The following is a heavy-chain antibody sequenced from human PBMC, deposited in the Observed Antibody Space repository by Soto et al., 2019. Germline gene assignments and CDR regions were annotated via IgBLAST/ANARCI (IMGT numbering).Heavy chain of an antibody. Sequence: SGGSLRLSCAASGFTFSSYAMSWVRQAPGKGLEWVSAISGSGGSTYYADSVKGRFTISRDNSKNTLYLQMNSLRAEDTAVYYCAKPESQWLLPYYFDYWGQGTLVTVSS. J-gene: IGHJ4*02. V-gene: IGHV3-23*01. CDR3: AKPESQWLLPYYFDY. CDR2: ISGSGGST. D-gene: IGHD3-22*01. CDR1: GFTFSSYA.